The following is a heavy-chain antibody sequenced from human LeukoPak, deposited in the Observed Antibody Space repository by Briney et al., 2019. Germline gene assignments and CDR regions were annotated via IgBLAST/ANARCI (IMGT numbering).Heavy chain of an antibody. J-gene: IGHJ4*02. CDR2: IYYSGST. CDR1: GGSISSYY. V-gene: IGHV4-59*01. Sequence: PSETLSLTCTVSGGSISSYYWSWIRQPPGKGLEWIGYIYYSGSTNYNPSLKSRVTISVDTSKNQFSLKLSSVTAADTAVYYCARSDMVRGVIRIDYWGPGTLVTVSS. D-gene: IGHD3-10*01. CDR3: ARSDMVRGVIRIDY.